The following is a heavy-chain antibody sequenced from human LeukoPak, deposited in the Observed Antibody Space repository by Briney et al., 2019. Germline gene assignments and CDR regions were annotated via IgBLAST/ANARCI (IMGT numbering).Heavy chain of an antibody. J-gene: IGHJ3*02. V-gene: IGHV3-23*01. CDR2: ISGSGGST. CDR3: AKGRCSSTSCYTGFAFDI. D-gene: IGHD2-2*02. CDR1: GFTFSSYA. Sequence: PGESLRLSCAASGFTFSSYAMSWVRQAPGKGLEWVSAISGSGGSTYYADSVKGRFTISRDNSKNTLYLQMNSLRAEDTAVYYCAKGRCSSTSCYTGFAFDIWGQGTMVTVSS.